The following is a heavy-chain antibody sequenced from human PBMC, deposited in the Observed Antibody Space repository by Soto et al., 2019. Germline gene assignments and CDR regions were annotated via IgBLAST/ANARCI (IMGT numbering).Heavy chain of an antibody. Sequence: SETLSLTCTVSGDSISSYYWSWIRQPPGKGLEWIGYIYYSGSTNYNPSLKSRVTISVDTSKNQFSLKLSSVTAADTAVYYCERVPATTLSNWFDPWGQGTLVTVSS. J-gene: IGHJ5*02. CDR1: GDSISSYY. D-gene: IGHD1-26*01. V-gene: IGHV4-59*01. CDR2: IYYSGST. CDR3: ERVPATTLSNWFDP.